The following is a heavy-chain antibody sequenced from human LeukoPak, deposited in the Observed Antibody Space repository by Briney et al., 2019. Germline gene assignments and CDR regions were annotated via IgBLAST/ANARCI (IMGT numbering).Heavy chain of an antibody. Sequence: ASVKVSCKPSGYTLSSYGITWVRQAPGQGLEWMGWISGYNGNTNYAQKLQGRVTMTTDTSTTTAYMELRSLRSDDTAVYYCVRQVDITMALPDYWGQGTLVTVSS. CDR2: ISGYNGNT. CDR1: GYTLSSYG. V-gene: IGHV1-18*01. D-gene: IGHD3-10*01. J-gene: IGHJ4*02. CDR3: VRQVDITMALPDY.